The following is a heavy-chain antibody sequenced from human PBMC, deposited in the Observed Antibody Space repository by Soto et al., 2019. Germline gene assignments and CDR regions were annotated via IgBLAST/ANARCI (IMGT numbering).Heavy chain of an antibody. CDR1: GFSFDDYA. J-gene: IGHJ4*02. CDR3: ARDVWSRASGPPDS. Sequence: PGGSLRLSCAASGFSFDDYAMHWVRQAPGKGLEWVTGISWNSGTIGYADSAKGRFTISRDNAKNSLYLQMNSLRAEDTALYYCARDVWSRASGPPDSWGQGTLVTVSS. V-gene: IGHV3-9*01. CDR2: ISWNSGTI. D-gene: IGHD3-10*01.